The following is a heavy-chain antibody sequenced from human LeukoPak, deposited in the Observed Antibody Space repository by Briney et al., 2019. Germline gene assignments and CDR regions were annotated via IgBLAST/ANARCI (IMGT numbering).Heavy chain of an antibody. V-gene: IGHV3-74*01. CDR2: INSDGSST. J-gene: IGHJ1*01. Sequence: GGSLRLSCAASGFTFSNYWMHWVRQVTGKGLVWVSRINSDGSSTNYADFVKGRFTISRDNAKNTLYLQMNSLRAEDTAVYYCAREVPWDGDFQHWGRGTLVTVS. CDR3: AREVPWDGDFQH. CDR1: GFTFSNYW. D-gene: IGHD1-26*01.